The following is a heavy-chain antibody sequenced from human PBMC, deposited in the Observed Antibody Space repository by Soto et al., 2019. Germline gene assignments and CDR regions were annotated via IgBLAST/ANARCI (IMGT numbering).Heavy chain of an antibody. V-gene: IGHV4-59*08. D-gene: IGHD2-15*01. CDR2: IYYSGST. CDR1: GGSISSYY. CDR3: ARRYCSGNSCYSSFDY. J-gene: IGHJ4*02. Sequence: SETLSLTCTVSGGSISSYYWGWIRQPPGKGLEWIGYIYYSGSTNYNPSLKSRVTISVDMSKNEFSLKLSSVTAADTAVYYCARRYCSGNSCYSSFDYWGQGTLVTVSS.